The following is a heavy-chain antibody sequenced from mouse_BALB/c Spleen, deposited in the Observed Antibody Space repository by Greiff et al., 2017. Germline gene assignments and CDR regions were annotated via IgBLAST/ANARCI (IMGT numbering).Heavy chain of an antibody. D-gene: IGHD2-3*01. CDR3: TRGGGYSYAMDY. CDR1: GYTFTSYY. Sequence: QVQLKQPGAELVKPGASVKLSCKASGYTFTSYYMYWVKQRPGQGLEWIGGINPSNGGTNFNEKFKSKATLTVDKSSSTAYMQLSSLTSEDSAVYYCTRGGGYSYAMDYWGQGTSVTVSS. CDR2: INPSNGGT. J-gene: IGHJ4*01. V-gene: IGHV1S81*02.